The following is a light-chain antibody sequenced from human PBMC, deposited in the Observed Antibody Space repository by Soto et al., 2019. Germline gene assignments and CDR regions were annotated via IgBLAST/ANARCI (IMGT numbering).Light chain of an antibody. CDR1: SSDVGGYNY. V-gene: IGLV2-14*01. J-gene: IGLJ2*01. CDR2: YVS. Sequence: QSALTQPASVSGSPGQSITISCTGTSSDVGGYNYVSWYQQHPGKAPKLMIYYVSNRPSGVSNRFSGSKSGNTASLTISGLQAEDEADYYCSSYTGSSSLGVFGGGTKLTVL. CDR3: SSYTGSSSLGV.